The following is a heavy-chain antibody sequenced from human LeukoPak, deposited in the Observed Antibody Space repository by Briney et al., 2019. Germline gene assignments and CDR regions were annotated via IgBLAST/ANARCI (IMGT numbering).Heavy chain of an antibody. Sequence: GGSLRLSCAASGFTFNTHAMTWVRQAPGKGLEWVSALSGSGGSTYYADSVKGRFTISRDNSKNTLYLQMNSLRAEDTAVYYCARGARYGDYFDYWGQGTLVTVSS. CDR2: LSGSGGST. D-gene: IGHD4-17*01. V-gene: IGHV3-23*01. CDR1: GFTFNTHA. J-gene: IGHJ4*02. CDR3: ARGARYGDYFDY.